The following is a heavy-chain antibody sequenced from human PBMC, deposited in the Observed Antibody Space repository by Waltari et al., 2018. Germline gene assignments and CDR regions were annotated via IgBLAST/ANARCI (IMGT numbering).Heavy chain of an antibody. CDR3: ARVASGY. Sequence: QVQLQESGPGLVKPSETLSLTCTVSGGSISSHYWSWIRQPPGKGLEWIGYIYYSGSTNYHPSLKSLVTISVDTSKNQFSLKLSSVTAADTAVYYCARVASGYWGQGTLVTVSS. CDR2: IYYSGST. CDR1: GGSISSHY. J-gene: IGHJ4*02. V-gene: IGHV4-59*11.